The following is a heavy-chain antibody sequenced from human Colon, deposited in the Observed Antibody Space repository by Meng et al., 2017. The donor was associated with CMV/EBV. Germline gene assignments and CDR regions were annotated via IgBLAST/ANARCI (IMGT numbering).Heavy chain of an antibody. Sequence: CKPSGYPFTSYYMHWLRQATGQGLEWMGRVDSSNGGTNYAQKFQDRVTMTRDTSISTTYMEVSRLTSDDTAVYYCARDDRSYGVDYWGQGTLVTVSS. CDR2: VDSSNGGT. D-gene: IGHD3-10*01. CDR3: ARDDRSYGVDY. J-gene: IGHJ4*02. CDR1: GYPFTSYY. V-gene: IGHV1-2*06.